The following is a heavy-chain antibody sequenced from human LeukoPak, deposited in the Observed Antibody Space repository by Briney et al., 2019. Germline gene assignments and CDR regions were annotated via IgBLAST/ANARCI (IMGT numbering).Heavy chain of an antibody. CDR3: ARDLTFWSGYYTSKYYFDY. CDR1: GFAFSDYW. V-gene: IGHV3-74*01. CDR2: INGDGRST. Sequence: GGSLRLSCAASGFAFSDYWMHWVRQVPGKGLVWVSRINGDGRSTDYADSVRGRFTISRDNAKNTLYLQMNSLRAEDTAVYYCARDLTFWSGYYTSKYYFDYWGQGTLVTVSS. J-gene: IGHJ4*02. D-gene: IGHD3-3*01.